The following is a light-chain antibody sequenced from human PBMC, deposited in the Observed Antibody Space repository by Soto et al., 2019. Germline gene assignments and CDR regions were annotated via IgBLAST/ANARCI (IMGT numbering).Light chain of an antibody. CDR3: QQRNIWPPVT. CDR2: GAS. Sequence: EIVMTQSPATLSVTPGERATLSCRASQSVSSNLAWYQQKPGQTPRLLIYGASTRATGIPARFSGSGSGADFTLTISSLEPEDSAIYYCQQRNIWPPVTFGQGRLLEIK. CDR1: QSVSSN. J-gene: IGKJ5*01. V-gene: IGKV3D-15*01.